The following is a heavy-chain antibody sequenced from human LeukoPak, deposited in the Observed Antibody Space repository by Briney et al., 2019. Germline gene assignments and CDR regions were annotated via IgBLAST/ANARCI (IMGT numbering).Heavy chain of an antibody. D-gene: IGHD2-2*02. J-gene: IGHJ4*02. CDR3: ARGLIVVVPAAILMDPPQTNFDY. V-gene: IGHV1-18*01. CDR2: ISAYNGNT. CDR1: GYTFTSYG. Sequence: ASVKVSCKASGYTFTSYGISWVRQAPGQGLEWMGWISAYNGNTNYGQKLQGRVTMTTDTSTSTAYMELRSLRSDDTAVYYCARGLIVVVPAAILMDPPQTNFDYWGQGTLVTVSS.